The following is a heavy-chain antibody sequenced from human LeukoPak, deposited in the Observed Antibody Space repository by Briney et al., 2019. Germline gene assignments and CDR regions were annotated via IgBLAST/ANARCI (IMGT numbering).Heavy chain of an antibody. V-gene: IGHV4-61*01. J-gene: IGHJ6*02. CDR3: ARDGLRYDILTGSLPYYYYGMDV. D-gene: IGHD3-9*01. CDR2: IYYRGST. Sequence: PSETLSLICTVSGGSISSSSYYWSWIRQPPGKGLEWIGYIYYRGSTNYNPSLKSRVTISVDTSKNQFSLKLSSVTAADTAVYYCARDGLRYDILTGSLPYYYYGMDVWGQGTTVTVSS. CDR1: GGSISSSSYY.